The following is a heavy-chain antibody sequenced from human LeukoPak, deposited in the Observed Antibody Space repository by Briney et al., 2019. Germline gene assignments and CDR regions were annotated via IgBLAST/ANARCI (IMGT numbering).Heavy chain of an antibody. Sequence: GGSLRLSCAASGFTFSSYSMNWVRQAPGKGLEWVSYISSSSSTIYYADSVKGRFTISRDNAKNSLYLQMNSLRAEDTAVYYCAVDAYSSGWYEGYGGNYWGQGTLVTVSS. J-gene: IGHJ4*02. V-gene: IGHV3-48*01. CDR3: AVDAYSSGWYEGYGGNY. CDR1: GFTFSSYS. D-gene: IGHD6-19*01. CDR2: ISSSSSTI.